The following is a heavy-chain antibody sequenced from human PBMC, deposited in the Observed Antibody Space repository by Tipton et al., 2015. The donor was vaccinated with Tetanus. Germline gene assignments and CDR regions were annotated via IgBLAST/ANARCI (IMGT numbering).Heavy chain of an antibody. CDR1: GGSMSGSGHY. CDR2: ISYSGRT. V-gene: IGHV4-39*02. D-gene: IGHD3-10*01. Sequence: GLVKPSGTLSLTCIVSGGSMSGSGHYGAWVRQSPGKGLEWIGSISYSGRTYYSPSLKSRVNMSVDTSKKDFSVRLGSVTAADTAVYYCARLREIVSRSGWAFDYWGQGILVTVSS. CDR3: ARLREIVSRSGWAFDY. J-gene: IGHJ4*02.